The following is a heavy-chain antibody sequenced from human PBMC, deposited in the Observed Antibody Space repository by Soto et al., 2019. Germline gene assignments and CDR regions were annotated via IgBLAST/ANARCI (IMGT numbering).Heavy chain of an antibody. CDR2: IIPMFDTT. D-gene: IGHD2-21*02. J-gene: IGHJ4*02. Sequence: QVQLVQSGAEVKKPETSVKVSCKASGGTFSSYAISWVRQAPGQGLEWMGGIIPMFDTTNYAQKIQGRVTITADESTSTAYMELSSLRSEDTAVYYCARAYCVGDCYSGFDYWGQGTLVTVSS. CDR1: GGTFSSYA. V-gene: IGHV1-69*12. CDR3: ARAYCVGDCYSGFDY.